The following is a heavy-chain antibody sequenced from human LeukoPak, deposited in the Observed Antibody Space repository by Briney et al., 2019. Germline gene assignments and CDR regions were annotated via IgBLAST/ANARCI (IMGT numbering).Heavy chain of an antibody. D-gene: IGHD3-22*01. CDR2: ICGGGAT. J-gene: IGHJ2*01. CDR3: ARLAAGYWYFDL. V-gene: IGHV3-53*01. CDR1: GFSFSSNH. Sequence: PGGSLRLSCTASGFSFSSNHMSWVRQAPGKGLEWVSLICGGGATSYAESVKGRFTLSRDNSKNTLFFQMNSLRAEDTAVYYCARLAAGYWYFDLWGRGTLVTVSS.